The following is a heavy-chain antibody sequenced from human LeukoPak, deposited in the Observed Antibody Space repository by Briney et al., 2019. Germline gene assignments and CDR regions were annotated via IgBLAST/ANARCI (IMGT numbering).Heavy chain of an antibody. V-gene: IGHV4-39*07. CDR2: IYYSGST. CDR3: ARFSGYDWAYYFDY. J-gene: IGHJ4*02. Sequence: SETLSLTCTVSGVSISSSSYYWGWIRQPPGKGQEWIGSIYYSGSTYYNPSLKSRVTISVDTSKNQFSLKLSSVTAADTAVYYCARFSGYDWAYYFDYWGQGTLVTVSS. D-gene: IGHD5-12*01. CDR1: GVSISSSSYY.